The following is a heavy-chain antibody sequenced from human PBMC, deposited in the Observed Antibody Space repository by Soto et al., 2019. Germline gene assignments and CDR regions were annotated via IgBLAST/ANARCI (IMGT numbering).Heavy chain of an antibody. D-gene: IGHD3-10*01. CDR2: ISGSGGST. V-gene: IGHV3-23*01. J-gene: IGHJ6*02. CDR1: GFTFSSYA. Sequence: PGGSLRLSCAASGFTFSSYAMSWVRQAPGKGLEWVSAISGSGGSTYYADSVKGRFTISRDNSKNTLYLQMNSLRAEDTAVYYCAKDGFRGVIITAYYYGMAVWGQGTTVTVSS. CDR3: AKDGFRGVIITAYYYGMAV.